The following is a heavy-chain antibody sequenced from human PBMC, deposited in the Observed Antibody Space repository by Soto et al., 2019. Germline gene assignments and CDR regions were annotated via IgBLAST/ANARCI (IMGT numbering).Heavy chain of an antibody. V-gene: IGHV4-39*01. CDR3: AVRLGYDSPHFDY. J-gene: IGHJ4*02. Sequence: QLQLQESGPGLVKPSETLSLTCTVSGGSISSSSYYWGWIRQPPGKGLEWIGSIYYSGSTYYNPSLKSRVTISVYTSKNQFSRTLSSVTAADSAVYYCAVRLGYDSPHFDYWGQGTLVTVSS. CDR2: IYYSGST. D-gene: IGHD5-12*01. CDR1: GGSISSSSYY.